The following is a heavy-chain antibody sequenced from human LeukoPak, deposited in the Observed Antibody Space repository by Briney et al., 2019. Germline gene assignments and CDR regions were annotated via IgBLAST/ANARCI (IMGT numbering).Heavy chain of an antibody. Sequence: ASVKVSCKASGGTFSSYAISWVRQAPGQGLEWVGGIIPIFGTADYAQKFQGRVTITADESTSTAYMELSSLRSEDTAVYYCASLYSSSWYGTNSWFDPWGQGTLVTVSS. J-gene: IGHJ5*02. CDR2: IIPIFGTA. D-gene: IGHD6-13*01. CDR3: ASLYSSSWYGTNSWFDP. CDR1: GGTFSSYA. V-gene: IGHV1-69*13.